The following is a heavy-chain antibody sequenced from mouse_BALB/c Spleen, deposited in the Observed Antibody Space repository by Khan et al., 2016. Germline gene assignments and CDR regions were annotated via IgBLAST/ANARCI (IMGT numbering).Heavy chain of an antibody. J-gene: IGHJ3*01. CDR3: AEDYYGSNWFAY. D-gene: IGHD1-1*01. CDR1: GYTFTNYG. Sequence: QIQLVQSGPELKKPGETVKISCKASGYTFTNYGMNWVKQAPGKGLKWMGWINTNTGEPTYAEEFKGRFAFSLETSASTAYLQINNLKNEDTATXFSAEDYYGSNWFAYWGQGTLVTVSA. V-gene: IGHV9-3*02. CDR2: INTNTGEP.